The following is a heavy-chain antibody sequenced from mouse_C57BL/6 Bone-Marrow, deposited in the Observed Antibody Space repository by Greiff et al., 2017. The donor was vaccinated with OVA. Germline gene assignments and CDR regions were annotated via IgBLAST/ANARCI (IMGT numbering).Heavy chain of an antibody. J-gene: IGHJ2*01. CDR1: GYTFTSYW. D-gene: IGHD2-4*01. CDR2: IDPSDSYT. CDR3: ATIYYDYLDY. Sequence: VQLQQSGAELVMPGASVKLSCKASGYTFTSYWMHWVKQRPGQGLEWIGEIDPSDSYTNYNQKFKGKSTLTVDKSSSTAYMQLSSLTSEDSAVYYCATIYYDYLDYWGQGTTLTVSS. V-gene: IGHV1-69*01.